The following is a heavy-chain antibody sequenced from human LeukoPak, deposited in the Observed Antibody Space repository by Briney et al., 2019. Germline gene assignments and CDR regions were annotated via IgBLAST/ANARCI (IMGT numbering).Heavy chain of an antibody. CDR1: GYTFTGYY. D-gene: IGHD2-2*01. CDR2: INPNSGGT. J-gene: IGHJ4*02. CDR3: ARDGWVYQLQTHNQFDY. Sequence: ASVKVSCKASGYTFTGYYMHWVRQAPGQGLEWMGWINPNSGGTNYAQKFQGRVTMTRDTSISTAYMELSRLRSDDTAVYYCARDGWVYQLQTHNQFDYWGQGILVTVSS. V-gene: IGHV1-2*02.